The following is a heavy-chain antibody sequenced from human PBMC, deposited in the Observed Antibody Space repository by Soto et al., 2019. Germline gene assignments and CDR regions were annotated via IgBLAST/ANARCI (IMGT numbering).Heavy chain of an antibody. CDR2: ISGYNGDT. CDR3: ARDRDYSAYVYDAFDI. Sequence: ASVKVSCKASGYTFTHYGLTWVRQAPGQGLEWMGWISGYNGDTKYAQKSQGRVTMTTDTSTSTAYMELRSLRSEDTAVYYCARDRDYSAYVYDAFDIWGQGTTVTVSS. V-gene: IGHV1-18*01. CDR1: GYTFTHYG. J-gene: IGHJ3*02. D-gene: IGHD5-12*01.